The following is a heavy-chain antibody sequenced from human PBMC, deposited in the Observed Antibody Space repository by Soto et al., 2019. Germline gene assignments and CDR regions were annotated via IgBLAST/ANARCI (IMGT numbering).Heavy chain of an antibody. Sequence: EVQLVESGGGLVQPGGSLRLSCVGSGFSFSNYAMDWVRQAPGKGLEWVSYISLSSSNIHYADSVQGRFTISRDNXHXXMYLQMNSLRAEDTAVYYCARDPSRGSYGARYIDLWGRGTLVTVSS. V-gene: IGHV3-48*01. CDR2: ISLSSSNI. CDR1: GFSFSNYA. D-gene: IGHD1-26*01. J-gene: IGHJ2*01. CDR3: ARDPSRGSYGARYIDL.